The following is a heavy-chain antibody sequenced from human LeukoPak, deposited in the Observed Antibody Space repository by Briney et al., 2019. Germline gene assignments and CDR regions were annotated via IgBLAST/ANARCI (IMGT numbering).Heavy chain of an antibody. Sequence: GGSLRLSCVVSGVHVNNVYMNWVRHSPQKGLEWLSMMISGGSVDYADSVKSRFSISKDTSRNTIYLQMNSLRVEDTAIYYCAKVPEAGTGYGMDVWGQGTTVTVSS. CDR1: GVHVNNVY. D-gene: IGHD2-2*01. V-gene: IGHV3-53*01. CDR2: MISGGSV. J-gene: IGHJ6*02. CDR3: AKVPEAGTGYGMDV.